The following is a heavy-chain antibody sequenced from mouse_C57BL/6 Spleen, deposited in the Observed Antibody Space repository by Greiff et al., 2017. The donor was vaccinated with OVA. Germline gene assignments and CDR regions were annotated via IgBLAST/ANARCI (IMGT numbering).Heavy chain of an antibody. CDR1: GYSFTGYY. CDR2: INPSTGGT. Sequence: EVQLQQSGPELVKPGASVKISCKASGYSFTGYYMNWVKQSPEKSLEWIGEINPSTGGTTYNQKFKAKATLTVDKSSSTAYMQLTSLTSEDSAVYYCARKLSDYWGQGTTLTVSS. J-gene: IGHJ2*01. D-gene: IGHD3-2*02. V-gene: IGHV1-42*01. CDR3: ARKLSDY.